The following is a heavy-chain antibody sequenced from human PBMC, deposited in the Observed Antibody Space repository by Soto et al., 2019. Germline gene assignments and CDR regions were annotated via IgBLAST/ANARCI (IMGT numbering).Heavy chain of an antibody. Sequence: GGSLRLSCAASGFTFDDYAMHWVRQAPGKGLEWVSGISWNSGSIGYADSVKGRFTISRDNAKNSLYLQMTSLRAEDTAWYYCPKDISEGTAVAVLDYWGQGTLAPVSS. CDR2: ISWNSGSI. V-gene: IGHV3-9*01. CDR3: PKDISEGTAVAVLDY. CDR1: GFTFDDYA. J-gene: IGHJ4*02. D-gene: IGHD6-19*01.